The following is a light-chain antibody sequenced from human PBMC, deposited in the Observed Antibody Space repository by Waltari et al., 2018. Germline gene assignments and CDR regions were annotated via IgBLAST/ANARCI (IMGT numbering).Light chain of an antibody. CDR3: MQAIHLPLT. V-gene: IGKV2-29*02. CDR1: QSLLYSDGKTY. J-gene: IGKJ4*01. CDR2: EVS. Sequence: DVVMTQTPFSLSVTHGQPASISCKSSQSLLYSDGKTYLYWYLQKPGQSPHLLIYEVSSRVSGVPDRFSGSGSGTDFTLKISRVEAEDVGVYYCMQAIHLPLTFGGGTKVEIK.